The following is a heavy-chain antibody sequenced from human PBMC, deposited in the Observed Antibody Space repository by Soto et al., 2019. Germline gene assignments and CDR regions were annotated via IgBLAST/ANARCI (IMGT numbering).Heavy chain of an antibody. V-gene: IGHV4-31*03. Sequence: QMQLQESGPGLVKPSQTLSLTCTVSGGSISSGGYYWSWIRQLPGEGLEWMGYIYRSGNAYYNPSRDSRLTISMVTSKNQFFLKLSSVTAAVTAVYIFARNNDFSRGSFYYSGLDVWGLGTTVTVSS. CDR2: IYRSGNA. D-gene: IGHD3-3*01. J-gene: IGHJ6*02. CDR1: GGSISSGGYY. CDR3: ARNNDFSRGSFYYSGLDV.